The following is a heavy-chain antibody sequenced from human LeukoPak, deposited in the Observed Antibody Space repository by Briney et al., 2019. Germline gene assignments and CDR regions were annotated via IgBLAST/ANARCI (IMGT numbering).Heavy chain of an antibody. Sequence: GGSLRLSCAASGFTFSSYAMSWARQAPGKGLEWVASINHNGNVNYYVDSVKGRFTISRDNAKNSLYLQMSNLRAEDTAVYFCARGGGLDVWGQGATVTVSS. CDR1: GFTFSSYA. V-gene: IGHV3-7*03. CDR2: INHNGNVN. J-gene: IGHJ6*02. CDR3: ARGGGLDV. D-gene: IGHD3-16*01.